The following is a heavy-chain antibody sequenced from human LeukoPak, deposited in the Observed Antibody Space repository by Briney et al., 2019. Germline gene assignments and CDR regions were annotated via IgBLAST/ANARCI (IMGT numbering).Heavy chain of an antibody. CDR1: GGSISSSSYF. CDR3: ARLREHVDY. Sequence: SETLSLTCTVSGGSISSSSYFWGWIRQPPGKGLEWIGSIYYSGSAYSNPSLKSRVTISVDTSKNQFSLKLSSVTAADTAVYYCARLREHVDYWGQGTLVTVSS. D-gene: IGHD1-26*01. CDR2: IYYSGSA. J-gene: IGHJ4*02. V-gene: IGHV4-39*01.